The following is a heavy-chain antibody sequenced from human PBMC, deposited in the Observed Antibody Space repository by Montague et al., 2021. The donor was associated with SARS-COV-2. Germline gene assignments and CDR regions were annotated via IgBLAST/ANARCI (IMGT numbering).Heavy chain of an antibody. Sequence: SETLSLTCTVSGGSISSSSYFWGWIRQPPGKGLEWIGSIYYSGXTXYXXXXKXRVTISVDTSKNQFSLKLSSVTAADTAVFYCARKTSRGLTIFGVVTASYCFDYWGQGTLATVSS. CDR3: ARKTSRGLTIFGVVTASYCFDY. D-gene: IGHD3-3*01. J-gene: IGHJ4*02. CDR1: GGSISSSSYF. CDR2: IYYSGXT. V-gene: IGHV4-39*01.